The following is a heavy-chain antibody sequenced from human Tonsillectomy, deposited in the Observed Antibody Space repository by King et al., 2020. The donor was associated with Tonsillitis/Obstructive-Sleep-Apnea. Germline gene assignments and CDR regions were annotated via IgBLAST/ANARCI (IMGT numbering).Heavy chain of an antibody. V-gene: IGHV3-21*01. Sequence: VQLVESGGGLVKPGGSLRLSCAASGFTFSSYSMNWVRQAPGKGLEWVSSISSSSSYIYYADSVKGRFTISRDNDKNSLYLQMNSLRAEDSAVYYCARGFPIVVVPAAPFDYWGQGTLVTVSS. J-gene: IGHJ4*02. CDR1: GFTFSSYS. CDR2: ISSSSSYI. CDR3: ARGFPIVVVPAAPFDY. D-gene: IGHD2-2*01.